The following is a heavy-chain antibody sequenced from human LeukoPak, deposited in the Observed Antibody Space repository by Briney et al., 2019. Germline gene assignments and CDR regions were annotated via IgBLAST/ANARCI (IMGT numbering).Heavy chain of an antibody. J-gene: IGHJ6*03. Sequence: GGSLRLSSAASGFTFSGYSMNWVRQAPGKGLEWVSSISSSSSYIYYADSVKGRFTISRDNAKNSLYLQMNSLRAEDTAVYYCARDGVPAATNYYYYYYMDVWGKGTTVTVSS. CDR1: GFTFSGYS. D-gene: IGHD2-2*01. CDR3: ARDGVPAATNYYYYYYMDV. CDR2: ISSSSSYI. V-gene: IGHV3-21*01.